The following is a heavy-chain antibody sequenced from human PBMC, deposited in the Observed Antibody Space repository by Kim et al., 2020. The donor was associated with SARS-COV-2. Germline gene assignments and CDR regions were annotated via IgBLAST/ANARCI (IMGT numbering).Heavy chain of an antibody. J-gene: IGHJ6*02. CDR3: ARCHRFYGMDV. V-gene: IGHV4-39*01. Sequence: STYYNPSLKRRITISVDTSMDQFSLNLSAVTAADTTVYYGARCHRFYGMDVWGQGTTVTVSS. CDR2: ST.